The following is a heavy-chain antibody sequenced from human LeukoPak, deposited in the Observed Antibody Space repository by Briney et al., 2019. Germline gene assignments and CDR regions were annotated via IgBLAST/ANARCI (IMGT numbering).Heavy chain of an antibody. Sequence: PVGSLRLSCAASGFTFSSYAMSWVRQAPGKGLEWVSAISGSGGSTYYADSVKGGFTISRDNSKNTLYLQMNSLRAEGTAVYYCAKDSHSSGYYWDCWGQGTLVTVSS. CDR3: AKDSHSSGYYWDC. CDR1: GFTFSSYA. CDR2: ISGSGGST. D-gene: IGHD3-22*01. J-gene: IGHJ4*02. V-gene: IGHV3-23*01.